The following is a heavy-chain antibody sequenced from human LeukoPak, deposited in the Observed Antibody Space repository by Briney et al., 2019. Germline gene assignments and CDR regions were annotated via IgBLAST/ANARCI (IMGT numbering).Heavy chain of an antibody. D-gene: IGHD6-13*01. Sequence: PSETLSLTCAVSGGSISSSNWWSWVRQPPGKGLEWIGEIYHSGSTNYNPSLKSRVTISVDKSKNQFSLKLSSVTAADTAVYYCAGNEIAAAGSFRIDYWGQGTLVTVSS. CDR3: AGNEIAAAGSFRIDY. CDR2: IYHSGST. J-gene: IGHJ4*02. CDR1: GGSISSSNW. V-gene: IGHV4-4*02.